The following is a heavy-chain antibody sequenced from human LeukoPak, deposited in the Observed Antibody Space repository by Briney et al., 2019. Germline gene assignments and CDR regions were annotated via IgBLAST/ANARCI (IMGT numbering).Heavy chain of an antibody. V-gene: IGHV1-8*03. CDR1: GYTFTGYY. J-gene: IGHJ3*02. D-gene: IGHD5-18*01. CDR2: MNPNSGNT. CDR3: ARTHEKRRGYSYGYGAFDI. Sequence: ASVKVSCKASGYTFTGYYMHWVRQAPGQGLEWMGWMNPNSGNTGYAQKFQGRVTITRNTSISTAYMELSSLRSEDTAVYYCARTHEKRRGYSYGYGAFDIWGQGTMVTVSS.